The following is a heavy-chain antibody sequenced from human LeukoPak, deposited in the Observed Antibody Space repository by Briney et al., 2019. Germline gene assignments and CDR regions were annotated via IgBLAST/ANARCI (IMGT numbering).Heavy chain of an antibody. V-gene: IGHV3-74*01. CDR1: GFTFSSYW. CDR3: ARDYGDYNFDY. CDR2: INSDGSST. D-gene: IGHD4-17*01. J-gene: IGHJ4*02. Sequence: PGGSLRLSCAASGFTFSSYWMHLVRQAPGKGLVWVSRINSDGSSTSYADSVKGRFTISRDNAKNTLYLQMNSLRAEDTAVYYCARDYGDYNFDYWGQGTLVTVSS.